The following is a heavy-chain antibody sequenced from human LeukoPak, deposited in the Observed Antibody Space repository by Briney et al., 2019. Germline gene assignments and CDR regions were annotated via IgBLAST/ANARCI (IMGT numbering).Heavy chain of an antibody. Sequence: SETLSLTCTDSGGSISSYYWSWIRQPPGKGLEWIGYIYYSGSTNYNPSLKSRVTISVDTSKNQFSLKLSSVTAADTAVYYCARPLIVGGGVSWFDPWGQGTLVTVSS. J-gene: IGHJ5*02. CDR2: IYYSGST. CDR3: ARPLIVGGGVSWFDP. D-gene: IGHD1-26*01. CDR1: GGSISSYY. V-gene: IGHV4-59*01.